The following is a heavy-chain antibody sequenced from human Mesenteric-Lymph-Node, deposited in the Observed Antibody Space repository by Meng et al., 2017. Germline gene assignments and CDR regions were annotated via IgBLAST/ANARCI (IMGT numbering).Heavy chain of an antibody. CDR1: GFTFSDYY. CDR3: ARQLAAAGFYFDY. Sequence: GESLKISCAASGFTFSDYYMSWIRQAPGKGLEWVSYISSSGSTIYYADSVKGRFTISRDNAKNSLYLQMDSLRAEDTAVYYCARQLAAAGFYFDYWGQGTRVTVSS. CDR2: ISSSGSTI. V-gene: IGHV3-11*04. J-gene: IGHJ4*02. D-gene: IGHD6-13*01.